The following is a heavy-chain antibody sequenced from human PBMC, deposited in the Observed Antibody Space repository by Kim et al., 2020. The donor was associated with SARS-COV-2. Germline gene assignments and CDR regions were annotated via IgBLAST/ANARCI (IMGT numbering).Heavy chain of an antibody. CDR3: ARTLRGSGWYRLDY. Sequence: SQKFQGIVTITRDTSASTAYMELSSLRSEDTAVYYCARTLRGSGWYRLDYWGQGTLVTVSS. V-gene: IGHV1-3*01. J-gene: IGHJ4*02. D-gene: IGHD6-19*01.